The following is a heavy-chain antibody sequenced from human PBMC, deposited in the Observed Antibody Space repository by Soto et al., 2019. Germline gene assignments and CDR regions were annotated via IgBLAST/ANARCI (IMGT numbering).Heavy chain of an antibody. D-gene: IGHD2-15*01. Sequence: PSETLSLTCTVSGGSISSGDYYWSWIRQPPGKGLEWIGYIYYSGSTYYNPSLKSRVTISVDTSKNQFSLKLSSVTAADTAVYYCARIPIVVVVAATASYYGMDVWGQGTTVTVSS. J-gene: IGHJ6*02. CDR2: IYYSGST. V-gene: IGHV4-30-4*01. CDR1: GGSISSGDYY. CDR3: ARIPIVVVVAATASYYGMDV.